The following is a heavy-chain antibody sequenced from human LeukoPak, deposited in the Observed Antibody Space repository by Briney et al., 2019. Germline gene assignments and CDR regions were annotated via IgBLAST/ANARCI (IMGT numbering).Heavy chain of an antibody. CDR3: AKAEGFFGGYYDH. D-gene: IGHD4-23*01. V-gene: IGHV3-9*01. CDR2: ISWNSGSI. Sequence: AGGSLRLSCAASGFTFDDNAMHWVRQAPGKGLEWVSGISWNSGSIDYADSVKGRLTISRDNAKNSLYLQMNSLRAEDTAFYYCAKAEGFFGGYYDHWGQGTLVTVSS. J-gene: IGHJ4*02. CDR1: GFTFDDNA.